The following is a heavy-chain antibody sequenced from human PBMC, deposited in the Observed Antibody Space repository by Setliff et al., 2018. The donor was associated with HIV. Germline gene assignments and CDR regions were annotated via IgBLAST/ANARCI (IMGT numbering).Heavy chain of an antibody. Sequence: SETLSLTCTVSGGSISSYYWSWIRQPPGKGLEWIGYVYTSGSTNYNPSLKSRVTISVDTSKNQFSLKLSSVTAADTAVYYCARGLSFYDPGGFDYWGQGTLVTV. J-gene: IGHJ4*02. CDR3: ARGLSFYDPGGFDY. CDR1: GGSISSYY. CDR2: VYTSGST. D-gene: IGHD3-22*01. V-gene: IGHV4-4*09.